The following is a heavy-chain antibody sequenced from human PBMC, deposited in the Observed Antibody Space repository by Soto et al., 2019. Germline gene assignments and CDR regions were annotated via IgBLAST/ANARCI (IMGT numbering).Heavy chain of an antibody. J-gene: IGHJ4*02. CDR1: GFTFVTYW. V-gene: IGHV3-7*01. D-gene: IGHD2-2*01. Sequence: GGSLRLSCAASGFTFVTYWMSWVRQAPGEGLEWVATVRQDGSEIHYVDSVKGRFTISRDNAKNSLSLQMNSLRGEDTAVYYCARGCGSSSCAFYFDCWGQGTLVTVSS. CDR2: VRQDGSEI. CDR3: ARGCGSSSCAFYFDC.